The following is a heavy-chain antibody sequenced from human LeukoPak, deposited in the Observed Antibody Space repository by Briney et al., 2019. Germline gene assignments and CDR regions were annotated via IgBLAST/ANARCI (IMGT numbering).Heavy chain of an antibody. D-gene: IGHD2-15*01. CDR2: INPKSGGT. V-gene: IGHV1-2*02. CDR1: GYTFPDYY. J-gene: IGHJ4*02. Sequence: ASVKVSCKASGYTFPDYYIHWVRLAPGQRPEWMGWINPKSGGTRFAQKFQGRLAMTRDTSISTAYMELSRLTSDDTAEYYCASTRDDNNLHATYYYYFVYWGQGTLVTVSS. CDR3: ASTRDDNNLHATYYYYFVY.